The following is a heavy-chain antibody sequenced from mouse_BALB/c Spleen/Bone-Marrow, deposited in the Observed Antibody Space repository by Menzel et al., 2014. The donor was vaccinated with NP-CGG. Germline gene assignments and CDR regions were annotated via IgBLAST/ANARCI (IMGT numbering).Heavy chain of an antibody. CDR2: IYPGDDDT. J-gene: IGHJ2*01. CDR1: GYAFXIYW. Sequence: QVQLKESGAELVRPGSSVKISCKASGYAFXIYWMNWVKQRPGQGLEWIGQIYPGDDDTDYKGKFKGKATLTADRSSSTAYMQLNSLTSEDSAVYFCARGGISIDYWGQGTTLTVSS. CDR3: ARGGISIDY. V-gene: IGHV1-80*01.